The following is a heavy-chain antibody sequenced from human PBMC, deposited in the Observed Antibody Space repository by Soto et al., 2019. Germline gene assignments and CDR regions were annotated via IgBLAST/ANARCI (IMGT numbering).Heavy chain of an antibody. V-gene: IGHV2-5*01. Sequence: QITLKESGHMLVKPTQTLTLTCTFSGFSLTTSGVGVGWIRQPPGKALECLALIYWNDDKTYSPSLKNRLTITKVTSKNQVVLTMTDMDPVDTATYYCAHRSWDYHGSGNYNWFDPWGQGTLVTVSS. CDR3: AHRSWDYHGSGNYNWFDP. CDR2: IYWNDDK. D-gene: IGHD3-10*01. J-gene: IGHJ5*02. CDR1: GFSLTTSGVG.